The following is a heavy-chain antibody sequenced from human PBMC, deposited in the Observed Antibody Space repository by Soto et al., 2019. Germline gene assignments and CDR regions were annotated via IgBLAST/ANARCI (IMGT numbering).Heavy chain of an antibody. V-gene: IGHV1-69*08. CDR2: IIPILGIA. D-gene: IGHD1-1*01. J-gene: IGHJ4*02. CDR3: ARDTTGTTGYFDY. CDR1: GGTFSSYT. Sequence: QVQLVQSGAEVKKPGSSVKVSCKASGGTFSSYTISWVRQAPGQGLEWMGRIIPILGIANYAQKFQGRVTITADKSTSTAYMELSSLRSEDTAVYYCARDTTGTTGYFDYWGQGTLVTVSS.